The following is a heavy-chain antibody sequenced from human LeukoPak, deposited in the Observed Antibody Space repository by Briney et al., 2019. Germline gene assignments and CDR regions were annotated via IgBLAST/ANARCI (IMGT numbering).Heavy chain of an antibody. D-gene: IGHD3-10*01. CDR2: IKQDGSEK. J-gene: IGHJ4*02. CDR1: GFTFSSYW. V-gene: IGHV3-7*01. Sequence: GGSLRLSCAASGFTFSSYWMSWVRQAPGKGLEWVANIKQDGSEKYYVDSVKGRFTISRDNAKNSLYLQMNSLRAEDTAVYYCARDSVYYYGSGSYFAPYYFDYWGQGTLVTVSS. CDR3: ARDSVYYYGSGSYFAPYYFDY.